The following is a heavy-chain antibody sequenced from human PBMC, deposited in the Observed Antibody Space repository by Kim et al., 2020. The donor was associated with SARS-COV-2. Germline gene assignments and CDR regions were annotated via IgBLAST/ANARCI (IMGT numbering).Heavy chain of an antibody. CDR3: ARDQEWFGELSGDYYYYGMHV. D-gene: IGHD3-10*01. V-gene: IGHV4-61*01. Sequence: SETLSLTCTVSGGSVSSGSYYWSWIRQPPGMGLEWIGNIYYSGSTNHNPSLKSRVTISVDTSKNQFSLKLSSVTAADTDVYYCARDQEWFGELSGDYYYYGMHVWGQGTTLTVSS. CDR1: GGSVSSGSYY. J-gene: IGHJ6*02. CDR2: IYYSGST.